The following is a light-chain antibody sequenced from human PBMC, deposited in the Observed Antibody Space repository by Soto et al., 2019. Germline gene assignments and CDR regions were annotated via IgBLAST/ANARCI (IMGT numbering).Light chain of an antibody. CDR2: EGS. V-gene: IGLV2-23*01. Sequence: QSALTQPASVSGSPGQSITISCTGTSSDVGSYNLVSWYQQHPGKAPQLMIYEGSKRPSGVSNRFSGSKSGNTASLTISGLQAEDAADYYCCSYAGSPTYVFGTGTKVTVL. CDR1: SSDVGSYNL. J-gene: IGLJ1*01. CDR3: CSYAGSPTYV.